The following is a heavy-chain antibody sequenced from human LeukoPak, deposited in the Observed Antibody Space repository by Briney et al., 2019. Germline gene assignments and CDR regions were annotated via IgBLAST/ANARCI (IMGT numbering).Heavy chain of an antibody. CDR2: ISSSSSYI. CDR3: ARDRVWSPTGGIFDY. D-gene: IGHD7-27*01. CDR1: GFTFSSYS. V-gene: IGHV3-21*01. J-gene: IGHJ4*02. Sequence: PGGSLRLSCAASGFTFSSYSMNWVRQAPGKGLEWVSSISSSSSYIYYADSVKGRFTISRDNAKNSLYLQMNSLRAEDTAVYYCARDRVWSPTGGIFDYWGQGTLVTVSS.